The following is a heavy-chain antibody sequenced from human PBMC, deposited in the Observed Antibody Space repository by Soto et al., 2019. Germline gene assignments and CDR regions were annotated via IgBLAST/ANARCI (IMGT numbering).Heavy chain of an antibody. CDR2: IHYGGNT. CDR3: ARRGDGYPYYLDY. J-gene: IGHJ4*02. D-gene: IGHD5-18*01. Sequence: SETLSLTCTVSGDSISGYYWSWIRQPPGKGLEWIGYIHYGGNTNYNPSLKSRVTISVDSSKNQFSLKLNSVTAADTAVYYCARRGDGYPYYLDYWGQGTLVTVSS. V-gene: IGHV4-59*08. CDR1: GDSISGYY.